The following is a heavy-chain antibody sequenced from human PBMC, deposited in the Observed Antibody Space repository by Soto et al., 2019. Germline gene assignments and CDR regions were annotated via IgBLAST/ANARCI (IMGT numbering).Heavy chain of an antibody. CDR2: IYSGNT. V-gene: IGHV4-59*08. CDR1: GGSINGDY. Sequence: PSETLSLSCALSGGSINGDYWTWIRQSPGKGLEYIGYIYSGNTNYNPSLNSRVTISVDTSKNQFSLKLSSVTAADTAVYYRGRISSHGDYACRGQGTLVTVSS. CDR3: GRISSHGDYAC. D-gene: IGHD3-16*01. J-gene: IGHJ4*02.